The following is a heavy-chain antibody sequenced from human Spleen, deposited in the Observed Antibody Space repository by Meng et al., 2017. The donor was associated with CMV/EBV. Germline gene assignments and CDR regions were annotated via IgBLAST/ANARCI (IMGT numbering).Heavy chain of an antibody. V-gene: IGHV3-30*02. CDR3: ARDWTGERAVYYYYGMDV. Sequence: GESLKISCAASGFIFSSYGMHWVRQAPGKGLEWVSFIRFDGSEKNYADSVKGRFTISRDNSKNTLYLQMNSLRAEDTAVYYCARDWTGERAVYYYYGMDVWGQGTTVTVSS. CDR2: IRFDGSEK. J-gene: IGHJ6*02. D-gene: IGHD3/OR15-3a*01. CDR1: GFIFSSYG.